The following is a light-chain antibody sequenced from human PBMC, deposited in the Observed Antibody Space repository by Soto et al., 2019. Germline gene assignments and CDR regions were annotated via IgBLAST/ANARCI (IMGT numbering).Light chain of an antibody. CDR2: GAS. CDR1: QSLSKS. CDR3: QQRSSWPLT. V-gene: IGKV3-11*01. J-gene: IGKJ4*02. Sequence: EIFVTQSPATLSLSPGEMATLSCRASQSLSKSLVWYQQKPGQAPRLLIDGASNRATGIPARFSGSGSGTDFTLTISSLEPEDFAVYFCQQRSSWPLTFGGGTKVEIK.